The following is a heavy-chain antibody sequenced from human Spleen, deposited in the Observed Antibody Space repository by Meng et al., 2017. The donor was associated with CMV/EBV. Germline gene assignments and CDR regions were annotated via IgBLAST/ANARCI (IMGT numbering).Heavy chain of an antibody. D-gene: IGHD3-22*01. CDR3: TREDFDSSGYWGKTFDI. Sequence: ASVKVSCKTSGYTFAGHYLHWLRQAPGQGLEWMGWMNPYSGGTKYSQKFQGRVTMTRDTSINTSYMEVRGLRPDDTAVYYCTREDFDSSGYWGKTFDIWGQGTMVTVSS. V-gene: IGHV1-2*02. CDR2: MNPYSGGT. J-gene: IGHJ3*02. CDR1: GYTFAGHY.